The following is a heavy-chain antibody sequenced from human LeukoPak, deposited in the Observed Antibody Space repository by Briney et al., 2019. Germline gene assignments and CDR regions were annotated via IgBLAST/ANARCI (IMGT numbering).Heavy chain of an antibody. CDR3: ARRGRWAVAGNWFDP. Sequence: SETLSLTCTVSGGSISSSSYYWGWIRQPPGKGLEWIGSIYYSGSTYYNPSLKSRVTISVDTSKNQFSLKLSSVTAADTAVYYCARRGRWAVAGNWFDPWGQGTLVTVSS. CDR2: IYYSGST. J-gene: IGHJ5*02. D-gene: IGHD6-19*01. V-gene: IGHV4-39*01. CDR1: GGSISSSSYY.